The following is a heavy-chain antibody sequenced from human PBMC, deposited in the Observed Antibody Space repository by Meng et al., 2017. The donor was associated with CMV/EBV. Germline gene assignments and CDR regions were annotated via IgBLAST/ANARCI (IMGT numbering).Heavy chain of an antibody. J-gene: IGHJ4*02. CDR3: ASLGGGY. CDR2: IYSSGST. Sequence: SETLSLTCTDPGGSISSHVWSWIRQPAGKGLEWIGRIYSSGSTNYNPSLKSRVTMSVDTSKNRYSLQLNSVTAADTAVYYCASLGGGYWGQGTLVTVSS. CDR1: GGSISSHV. D-gene: IGHD3-16*01. V-gene: IGHV4-4*07.